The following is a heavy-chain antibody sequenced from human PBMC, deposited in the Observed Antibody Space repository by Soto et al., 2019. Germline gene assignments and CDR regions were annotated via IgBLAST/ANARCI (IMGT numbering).Heavy chain of an antibody. CDR3: ARAVEMATIRGFDF. J-gene: IGHJ4*02. CDR1: GDSISSGDYS. V-gene: IGHV4-30-4*01. D-gene: IGHD5-12*01. Sequence: QVQLQESGPGLVKPSQTLSLTCTVSGDSISSGDYSWSWIRQPPGKGLDWMGYMSYSGTTYYNPSLKSRLTISVDTSKNQFSLKLSSVTAADTAVYYCARAVEMATIRGFDFWGQGTLVTVSS. CDR2: MSYSGTT.